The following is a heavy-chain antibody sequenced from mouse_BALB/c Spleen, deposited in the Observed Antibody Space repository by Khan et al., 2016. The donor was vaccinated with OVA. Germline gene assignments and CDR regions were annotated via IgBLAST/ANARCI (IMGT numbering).Heavy chain of an antibody. CDR2: IWSDGST. J-gene: IGHJ4*01. Sequence: VQLQESGPGLVAPSQSLSITCTISGFSLTNYGVHWVRQPPGKGLEWLVVIWSDGSTTYNSALKSRLTITKDNSKSQVFLEMNSLQTDDTAIYFCARQPDDHYNIMDYWGQGTSVTVSS. CDR3: ARQPDDHYNIMDY. D-gene: IGHD1-2*01. V-gene: IGHV2-6-1*01. CDR1: GFSLTNYG.